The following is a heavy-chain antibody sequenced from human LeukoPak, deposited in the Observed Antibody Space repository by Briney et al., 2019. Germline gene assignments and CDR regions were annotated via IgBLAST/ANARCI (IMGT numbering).Heavy chain of an antibody. Sequence: GVSLKISCKVSGYSFTSYWIGWVRQMPGKGLEWMGIIYPGDSDTRYSPSFQGQVAISADKSISTAYLQWSSLKASDTAMYYCARGANYYDSSGYYPFDAFDIWGQGTMVTVSS. J-gene: IGHJ3*02. CDR2: IYPGDSDT. CDR1: GYSFTSYW. D-gene: IGHD3-22*01. V-gene: IGHV5-51*01. CDR3: ARGANYYDSSGYYPFDAFDI.